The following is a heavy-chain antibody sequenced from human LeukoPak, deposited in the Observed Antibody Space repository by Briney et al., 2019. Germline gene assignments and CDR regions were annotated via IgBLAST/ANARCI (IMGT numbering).Heavy chain of an antibody. V-gene: IGHV4-34*01. CDR3: ASSRWGDYVFDY. D-gene: IGHD3-16*01. CDR2: INHSGSN. J-gene: IGHJ4*02. CDR1: GGSFSGYY. Sequence: PSETLSLTCAVYGGSFSGYYWSWIRQPPGKGLEWIGEINHSGSNNYNPSLKSRVTISVDTSKNQFSLKLSSVTAADTAVYYCASSRWGDYVFDYWGQGTLVTVSS.